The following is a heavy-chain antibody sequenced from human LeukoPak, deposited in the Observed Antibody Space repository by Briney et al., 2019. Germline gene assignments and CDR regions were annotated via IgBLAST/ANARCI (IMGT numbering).Heavy chain of an antibody. J-gene: IGHJ4*02. D-gene: IGHD3-22*01. V-gene: IGHV3-66*01. Sequence: GGSLRLSCAASGFTVSSNYMSWVRQAPGKGLEWVSVIYSGGSTYYADSVKGRFTISRDNSKNTLYLQMNSLRAEDTAVYYCGYDSSRSPEREYWGQGTLVTVSS. CDR2: IYSGGST. CDR1: GFTVSSNY. CDR3: GYDSSRSPEREY.